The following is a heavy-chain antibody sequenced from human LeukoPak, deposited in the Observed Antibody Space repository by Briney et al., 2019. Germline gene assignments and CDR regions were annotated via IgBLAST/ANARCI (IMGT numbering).Heavy chain of an antibody. CDR1: GFTFTHVW. D-gene: IGHD3-22*01. CDR2: IKTKAGGGTT. V-gene: IGHV3-15*01. CDR3: AKGGVNYYDSSGYPRGDY. Sequence: GGSLRLSCTVSGFTFTHVWMSWVRQAPGRGLEWVGLIKTKAGGGTTNYAAPVKGRFTISRDNSKNTLYLQMNSLRAEDTAVYYCAKGGVNYYDSSGYPRGDYWGQGTLVTVSS. J-gene: IGHJ4*02.